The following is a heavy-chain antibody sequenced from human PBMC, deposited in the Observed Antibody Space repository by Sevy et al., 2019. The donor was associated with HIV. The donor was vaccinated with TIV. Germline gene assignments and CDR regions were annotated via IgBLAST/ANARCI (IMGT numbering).Heavy chain of an antibody. D-gene: IGHD1-26*01. Sequence: GGSLRLSCAASGFIFSSYWMSWVRRAPVKGLEWVASVKQDGSEKDYVDSVKGRFTISRDNAKNSLYLQMNSLRAEDTAVYYCATSRGGSYFTYYFDYWGQGTLVTVSS. CDR2: VKQDGSEK. CDR1: GFIFSSYW. V-gene: IGHV3-7*01. J-gene: IGHJ4*02. CDR3: ATSRGGSYFTYYFDY.